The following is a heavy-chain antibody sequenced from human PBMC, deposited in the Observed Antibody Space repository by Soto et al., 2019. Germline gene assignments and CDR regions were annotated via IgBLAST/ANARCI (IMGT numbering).Heavy chain of an antibody. V-gene: IGHV1-3*01. J-gene: IGHJ4*02. D-gene: IGHD3-22*01. CDR3: ARSSGWYYVDY. CDR1: GYTFTSYG. CDR2: INAGNGNT. Sequence: QVQLVQSGAEVKKPGASVKVSCKASGYTFTSYGIHWVRQATGQRLEWMGWINAGNGNTKYSQKFQGRVTITRDTSASTAYMELSSLRSEDTAVYYCARSSGWYYVDYWGQGTRVTVSS.